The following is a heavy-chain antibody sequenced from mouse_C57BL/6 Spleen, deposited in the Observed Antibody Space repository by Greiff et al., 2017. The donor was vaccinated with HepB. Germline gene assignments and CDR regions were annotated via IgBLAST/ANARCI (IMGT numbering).Heavy chain of an antibody. V-gene: IGHV6-3*01. CDR1: GFTFSNYW. CDR2: IRLKSDNYAT. J-gene: IGHJ4*01. Sequence: EVQGVESGGGLVQPGGSMKLSCVASGFTFSNYWMNWVRQSPEKGLEWVAQIRLKSDNYATHYAESVKGRFTISRDDSKSSVYLQMNNLRAEDTGIYYCIYYAMDYWGQGTSVTVSS. CDR3: IYYAMDY.